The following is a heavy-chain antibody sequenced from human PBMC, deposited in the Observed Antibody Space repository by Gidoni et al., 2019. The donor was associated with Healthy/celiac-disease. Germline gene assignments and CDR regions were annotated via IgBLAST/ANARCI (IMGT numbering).Heavy chain of an antibody. CDR3: ARGGGRGDNWFDP. CDR1: GFTFSSYS. Sequence: EVQLVESGGGLVKPGGSLRLSCAASGFTFSSYSMNWVRQAPGKGLEWVSSISSSSSYIYYADSVKGRFTISRENAKNSLYLKMNSLRAEDTAVYYCARGGGRGDNWFDPWGQGTLVTVSS. J-gene: IGHJ5*02. V-gene: IGHV3-21*01. CDR2: ISSSSSYI. D-gene: IGHD3-16*01.